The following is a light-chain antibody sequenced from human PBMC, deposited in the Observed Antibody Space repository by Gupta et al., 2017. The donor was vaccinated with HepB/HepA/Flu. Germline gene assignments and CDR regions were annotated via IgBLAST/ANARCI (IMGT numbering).Light chain of an antibody. CDR1: SPNIGSNY. Sequence: QSVLPQPPSASGTPGQAVTISCSGSSPNIGSNYVYWYQHLPGTAPKLLIYRNKRRPSGVPDRFSGSKSGTSASLAISGLRFEDEGDYYCASWDDSLSGQVFGGGTDLTVL. J-gene: IGLJ2*01. CDR2: RNK. CDR3: ASWDDSLSGQV. V-gene: IGLV1-47*01.